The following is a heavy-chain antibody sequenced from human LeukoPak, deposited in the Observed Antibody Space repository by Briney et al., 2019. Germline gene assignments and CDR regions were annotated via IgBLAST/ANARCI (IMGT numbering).Heavy chain of an antibody. CDR3: ARDPRTVQI. CDR1: GFTFSRYS. V-gene: IGHV3-21*01. Sequence: GGSLRLSCAASGFTFSRYSMNWVRQAPGKGLEWVSSISTSSLYIYNADSMKGRFTISRDNAKNLLSLQMDSLRVEDTAIYYCARDPRTVQIWGQGTLVTVSS. CDR2: ISTSSLYI. D-gene: IGHD1-1*01. J-gene: IGHJ4*02.